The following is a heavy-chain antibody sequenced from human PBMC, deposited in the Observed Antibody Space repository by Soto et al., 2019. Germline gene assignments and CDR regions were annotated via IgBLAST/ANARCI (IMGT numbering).Heavy chain of an antibody. Sequence: SVKVSCKASGGTFSSYAISWVRQAPGQGLEWMGGIIPIFGTANYAQKFQGRVAITADESTSTAYMELSSLRSEDTAVYYCARGALPWIQLWQHSAFDYWGQGTLVTVSS. J-gene: IGHJ4*02. CDR3: ARGALPWIQLWQHSAFDY. CDR2: IIPIFGTA. CDR1: GGTFSSYA. V-gene: IGHV1-69*13. D-gene: IGHD5-18*01.